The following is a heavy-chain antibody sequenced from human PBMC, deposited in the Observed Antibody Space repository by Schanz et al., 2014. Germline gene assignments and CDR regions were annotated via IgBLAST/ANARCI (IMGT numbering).Heavy chain of an antibody. J-gene: IGHJ4*02. CDR3: AKQIHYDILTVTRN. D-gene: IGHD3-9*01. CDR1: GFTFSSYG. CDR2: ISYDGRNK. Sequence: QVQLVESGGGVVQFGRSLRLSCVASGFTFSSYGMHWVRQAPGKGLEWAAVISYDGRNKYYADSVKGRFTISRDNSKNTLYLQMNSLRAEDTAVYYCAKQIHYDILTVTRNWGQGTLVTVSS. V-gene: IGHV3-30*19.